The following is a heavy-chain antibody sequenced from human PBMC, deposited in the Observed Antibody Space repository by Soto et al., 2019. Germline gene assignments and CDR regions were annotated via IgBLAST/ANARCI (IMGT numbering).Heavy chain of an antibody. CDR3: ARESGGLDP. Sequence: ASVKVSCKASGYIFTSWRITCVRQAPGQGLEYMGWINPYNGKTNYAQKFQGRVTMTTDTSTNTAYMELGSLRSDDTALYYCARESGGLDPWGQGTLVTVSS. CDR1: GYIFTSWR. J-gene: IGHJ5*02. CDR2: INPYNGKT. V-gene: IGHV1-18*01.